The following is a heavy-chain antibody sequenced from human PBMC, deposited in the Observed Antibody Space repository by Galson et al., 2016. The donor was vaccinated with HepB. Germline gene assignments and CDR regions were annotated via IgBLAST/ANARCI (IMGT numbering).Heavy chain of an antibody. D-gene: IGHD3-16*01. CDR3: APWGWGDRWFDP. J-gene: IGHJ5*02. CDR2: IYWDDDK. V-gene: IGHV2-5*02. Sequence: PALVKPTQTLTLTCSFSGFSLTTRGVGVGWIRQPPGKALEWLALIYWDDDKRYSPSLKTRLTITKDSSKNQVVLTMTNMDPVDTATYYCAPWGWGDRWFDPWGQGTLVSVSS. CDR1: GFSLTTRGVG.